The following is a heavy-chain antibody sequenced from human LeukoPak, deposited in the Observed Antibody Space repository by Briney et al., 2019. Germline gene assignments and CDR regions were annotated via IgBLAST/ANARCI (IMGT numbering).Heavy chain of an antibody. J-gene: IGHJ4*02. CDR2: ISSSSSYI. CDR3: ARGYYDSSGYSYYFDY. V-gene: IGHV3-21*01. CDR1: GFTFSSYS. D-gene: IGHD3-22*01. Sequence: GSLRLSCAASGFTFSSYSMNWVRQAPGKGLEWVSSISSSSSYIYYADSVKGRFTISRDNAKNSLYLQMNSLRAEDTAVYYCARGYYDSSGYSYYFDYWGQGTLVTVSS.